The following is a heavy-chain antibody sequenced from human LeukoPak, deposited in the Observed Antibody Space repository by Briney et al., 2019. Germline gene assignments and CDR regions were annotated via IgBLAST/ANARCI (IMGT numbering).Heavy chain of an antibody. CDR2: IILIFGTS. Sequence: SVKVSCKASGGTFSSYAISWVRQAPGQGLEWMGGIILIFGTSNYAQKFQGRVTMTTDTSTSIAYMELRSLTSDDTAVYYCARLKNYGDYGYWGQGTLVTVSS. J-gene: IGHJ4*02. D-gene: IGHD4-17*01. V-gene: IGHV1-69*05. CDR1: GGTFSSYA. CDR3: ARLKNYGDYGY.